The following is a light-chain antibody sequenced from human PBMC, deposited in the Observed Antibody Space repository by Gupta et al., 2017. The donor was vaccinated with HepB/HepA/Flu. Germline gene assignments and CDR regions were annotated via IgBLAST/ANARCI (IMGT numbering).Light chain of an antibody. CDR3: QVGDRNSDNVL. V-gene: IGLV3-21*04. J-gene: IGLJ2*01. CDR1: NIGSQS. Sequence: SSVLTQPPSVSVAPGQTARITCGGNNIGSQSVHWYQQKPGQAPVLLIYYDSNRRSGIPERFSGSNSGTTATLTISRVEAGDEADYYCQVGDRNSDNVLFGGGTKLTVL. CDR2: YDS.